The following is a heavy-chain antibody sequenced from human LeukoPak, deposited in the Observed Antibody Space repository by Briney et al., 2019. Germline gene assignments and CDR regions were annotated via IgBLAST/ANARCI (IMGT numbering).Heavy chain of an antibody. CDR3: AKEIHDSSGYYSYFDY. D-gene: IGHD3-22*01. CDR2: ISGSGSST. CDR1: GFTFSGYG. V-gene: IGHV3-23*01. Sequence: PGGSLRLSCAASGFTFSGYGMIWVRQAPGKGLEWVSGISGSGSSTYYADSVRGRFTISRDNSKNALYLQMNSLRAKDTAVYYCAKEIHDSSGYYSYFDYWGQGTLVTVSS. J-gene: IGHJ4*02.